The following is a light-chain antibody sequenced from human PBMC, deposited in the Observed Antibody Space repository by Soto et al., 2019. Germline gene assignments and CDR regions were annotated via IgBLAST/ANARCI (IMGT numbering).Light chain of an antibody. V-gene: IGKV3-15*01. Sequence: EIVMTQSPATLSVSPGERATLSCRASQSVSSNLAWYQQKPGQAPRLLIYGASTRATGIPARFSGSGSGTEFTLTISSLKSEDFAVYYCQQDNNWQVTFGPGTKVDIK. J-gene: IGKJ3*01. CDR1: QSVSSN. CDR3: QQDNNWQVT. CDR2: GAS.